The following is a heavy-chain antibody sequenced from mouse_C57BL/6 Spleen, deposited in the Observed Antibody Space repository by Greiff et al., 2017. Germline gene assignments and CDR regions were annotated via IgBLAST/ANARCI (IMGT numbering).Heavy chain of an antibody. J-gene: IGHJ2*01. Sequence: QVQLQQPGTELVKPGASVKLSCKASGYTFTSYWMHWVKQRPGQGLEWIGNINPSNGGTNYNEKFKSKSTLTVDKSASTAYMQLSSLTSEDSAVYYCAGGVYGSSSYFDYWGQGTTLTVSS. CDR3: AGGVYGSSSYFDY. CDR1: GYTFTSYW. CDR2: INPSNGGT. V-gene: IGHV1-53*01. D-gene: IGHD1-1*01.